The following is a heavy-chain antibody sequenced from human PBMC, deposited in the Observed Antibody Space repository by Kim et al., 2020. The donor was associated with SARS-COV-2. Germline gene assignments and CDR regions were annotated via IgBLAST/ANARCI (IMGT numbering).Heavy chain of an antibody. Sequence: GGSLRLSCAASGFIFSRYSMNWVRQAPGKGLEWISYISGRSSTIYYADSVKGRFTISRDNAKNSLYLQVTSLRADDTAVYYCARDLGATRSMDVWGQGTRVTVTS. D-gene: IGHD3-16*01. CDR1: GFIFSRYS. CDR2: ISGRSSTI. CDR3: ARDLGATRSMDV. J-gene: IGHJ6*02. V-gene: IGHV3-48*01.